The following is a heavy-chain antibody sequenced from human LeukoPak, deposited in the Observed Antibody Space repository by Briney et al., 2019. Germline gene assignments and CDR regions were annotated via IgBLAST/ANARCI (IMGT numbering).Heavy chain of an antibody. D-gene: IGHD3-16*02. J-gene: IGHJ6*02. V-gene: IGHV3-74*01. CDR3: ASVEVIQYGMDV. CDR1: GFTFSSYW. CDR2: INSDGSST. Sequence: GGSLRLSCAASGFTFSSYWMHWVRQAPGKGLVWVSRINSDGSSTSYADSVKGRFTISRGNAKNTLYLQMNSLRAEDTAVYYCASVEVIQYGMDVWGQGTTVTVSS.